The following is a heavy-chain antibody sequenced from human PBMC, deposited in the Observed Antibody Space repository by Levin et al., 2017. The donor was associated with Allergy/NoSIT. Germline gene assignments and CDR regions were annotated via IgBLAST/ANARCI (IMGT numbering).Heavy chain of an antibody. J-gene: IGHJ5*02. D-gene: IGHD2-15*01. CDR2: IYPGDSDT. V-gene: IGHV5-51*01. CDR3: AILHCSGGSCHTKNWFDP. CDR1: GYSFTSYW. Sequence: GESLKISCKGSGYSFTSYWIGWVRQMPGKGLEWMGIIYPGDSDTRYSPSFQGQVTISADKSISTAYLQWSSLKASDTAMYYCAILHCSGGSCHTKNWFDPWGQGTLVTVSS.